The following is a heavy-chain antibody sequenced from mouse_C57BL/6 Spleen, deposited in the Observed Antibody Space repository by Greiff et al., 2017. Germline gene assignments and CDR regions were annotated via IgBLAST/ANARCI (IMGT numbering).Heavy chain of an antibody. Sequence: EVQLQESGPGLVKPSQSLSLTCSVTGYSITSGYYWNWIRQFPENKLEWMGYISYDGSNNYNPSLKNRISITRDTSKNQFFLKLNSVTTEDTATYYCAQYYSWFAYWGQGTLVTVSA. D-gene: IGHD1-1*01. V-gene: IGHV3-6*01. CDR3: AQYYSWFAY. J-gene: IGHJ3*01. CDR2: ISYDGSN. CDR1: GYSITSGYY.